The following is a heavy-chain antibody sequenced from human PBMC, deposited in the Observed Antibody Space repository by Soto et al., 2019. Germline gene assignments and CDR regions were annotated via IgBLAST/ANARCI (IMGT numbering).Heavy chain of an antibody. D-gene: IGHD3-16*01. CDR2: IYYSGNT. V-gene: IGHV4-30-4*01. Sequence: QVQLQESGPGLVKPSQTLSLTCTVSGGSTSSDNYWSWIRQPPGKGLEWIGHIYYSGNTDYNPSLKSRLAVSIDTSKNQFTLKLSSVTAADTAVYFYAREGGESSDGLYYFDYWGQGSLVKVSS. CDR1: GGSTSSDNY. J-gene: IGHJ4*02. CDR3: AREGGESSDGLYYFDY.